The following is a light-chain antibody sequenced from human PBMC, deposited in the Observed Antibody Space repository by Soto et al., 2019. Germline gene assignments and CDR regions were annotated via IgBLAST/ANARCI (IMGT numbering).Light chain of an antibody. J-gene: IGKJ1*01. Sequence: DMQMTQSPSTLSGSVGDSVSIXXRASQTISSWLAWYQQKPGKAPKLXIYKASTLKSGVPSRFSGSGAGTEFTLTISSLQPDDFATYYCQHYKSYSEAFGQGTKVDI. V-gene: IGKV1-5*03. CDR2: KAS. CDR1: QTISSW. CDR3: QHYKSYSEA.